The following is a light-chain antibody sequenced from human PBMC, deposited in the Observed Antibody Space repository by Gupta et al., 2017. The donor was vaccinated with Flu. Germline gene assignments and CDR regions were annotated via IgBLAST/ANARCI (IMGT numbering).Light chain of an antibody. CDR1: TNDVGGSNR. V-gene: IGLV2-11*01. CDR2: DVT. J-gene: IGLJ1*01. CDR3: SAHAGRVTWV. Sequence: RSESGSPGQSVTISCTGSTNDVGGSNRVSWYQQRPGKAPKLILSDVTERPSGVPDRFSGSKSGNTASLTISGLQADDEADYYCSAHAGRVTWVFGTGTTVTVL.